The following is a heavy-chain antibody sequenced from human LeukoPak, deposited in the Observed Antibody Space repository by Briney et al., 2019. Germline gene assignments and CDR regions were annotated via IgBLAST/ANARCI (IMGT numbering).Heavy chain of an antibody. V-gene: IGHV4-61*01. CDR2: IYSSGST. J-gene: IGHJ5*02. D-gene: IGHD2-15*01. Sequence: SETLSLTCTVSGGSIRTSNYYWGWIRQPPGKGLEWIGYIYSSGSTIYNPSLKSRVTISIDTSRNQFSLGLSSVTAADTAVYYCARDHCSGGSCYPGWFDPWGQGTLVTVSS. CDR1: GGSIRTSNYY. CDR3: ARDHCSGGSCYPGWFDP.